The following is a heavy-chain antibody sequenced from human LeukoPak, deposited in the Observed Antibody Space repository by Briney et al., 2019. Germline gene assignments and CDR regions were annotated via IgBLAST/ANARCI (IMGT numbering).Heavy chain of an antibody. CDR2: INRSGTT. CDR1: GGIFNGYY. D-gene: IGHD6-6*01. J-gene: IGHJ5*02. V-gene: IGHV4-34*08. Sequence: SETLSLTCAVYGGIFNGYYWSWIRQPPGKGLEWIGKINRSGTTNYNPTLKSRVTISVDTSKNQFSLKLSSVTAADTAVYYCAEGSIAARRRWFDPWGQGTLVTVSS. CDR3: AEGSIAARRRWFDP.